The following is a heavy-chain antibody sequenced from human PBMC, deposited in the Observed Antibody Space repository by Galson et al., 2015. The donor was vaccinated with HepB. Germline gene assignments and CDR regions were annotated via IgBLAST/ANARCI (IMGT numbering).Heavy chain of an antibody. CDR3: ARWNYVSFVGSPTWGYGMDV. Sequence: SVKVSCKASGYTFTSYYMHWVRQAPGQGLEWMGIINPSGGSTSYAQKFQGRVTMTRDTSTSTVYMELSSLRSEDTAVYYCARWNYVSFVGSPTWGYGMDVWGQGTTVTVSS. V-gene: IGHV1-46*01. D-gene: IGHD1-7*01. CDR1: GYTFTSYY. CDR2: INPSGGST. J-gene: IGHJ6*02.